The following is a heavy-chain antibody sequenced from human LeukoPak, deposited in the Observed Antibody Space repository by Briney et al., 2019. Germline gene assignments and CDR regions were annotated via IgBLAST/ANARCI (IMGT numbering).Heavy chain of an antibody. V-gene: IGHV1-69*05. Sequence: ASVKVSCKASGYTFTSYYMHWVRQAPGQGLEWMGGIIPIFGTANYAQKFQGRVTITTDESTSTAYMELSSLRSEDTAVYYCARDEQGVFDYWGQGALVTVSS. D-gene: IGHD1/OR15-1a*01. J-gene: IGHJ4*02. CDR2: IIPIFGTA. CDR1: GYTFTSYY. CDR3: ARDEQGVFDY.